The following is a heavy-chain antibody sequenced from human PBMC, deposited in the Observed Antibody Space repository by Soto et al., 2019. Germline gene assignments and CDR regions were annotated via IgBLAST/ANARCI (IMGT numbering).Heavy chain of an antibody. D-gene: IGHD5-12*01. CDR3: ARRYGGYEFYYYYGMDV. Sequence: SETLSLTCPVSGGSISSSTHYWAWIRQPPGKGLEWIASIYYSGTTYYNPSLKSRVTISVDTSKNQFSLRLISVTAADTAVYYCARRYGGYEFYYYYGMDVWGQGTTVTVSS. V-gene: IGHV4-39*01. CDR1: GGSISSSTHY. CDR2: IYYSGTT. J-gene: IGHJ6*02.